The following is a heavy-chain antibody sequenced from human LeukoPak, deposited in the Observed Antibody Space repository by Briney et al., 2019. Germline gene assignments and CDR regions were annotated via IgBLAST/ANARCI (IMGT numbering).Heavy chain of an antibody. J-gene: IGHJ3*02. D-gene: IGHD1-26*01. Sequence: PSETLSLTCTVSGGSISSYYWSWIRQPPGKGLEWIGYIYYSGSTNYNPSLKSRVTISVDTSKNQFSLKLSSVTAADTAVYYCARDHHVEATRDAFDIWGQGTMVTVSS. CDR1: GGSISSYY. V-gene: IGHV4-59*01. CDR2: IYYSGST. CDR3: ARDHHVEATRDAFDI.